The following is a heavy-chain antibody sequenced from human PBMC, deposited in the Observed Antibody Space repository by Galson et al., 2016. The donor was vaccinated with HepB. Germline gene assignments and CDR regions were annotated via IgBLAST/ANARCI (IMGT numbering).Heavy chain of an antibody. D-gene: IGHD6-19*01. V-gene: IGHV1-2*04. CDR2: INPNSGAT. J-gene: IGHJ3*02. Sequence: SVKVSCKASGYTFTGYYMHWVRQAPGQGLEWMGWINPNSGATNYAQKFQGWVTLTRDTSISTDYMDLRRLTSDDTAVYYCARGVAVAGRGVDAFDIWGQGTMVTVSS. CDR3: ARGVAVAGRGVDAFDI. CDR1: GYTFTGYY.